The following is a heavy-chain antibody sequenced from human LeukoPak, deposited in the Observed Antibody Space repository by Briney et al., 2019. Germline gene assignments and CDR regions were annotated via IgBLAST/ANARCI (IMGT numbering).Heavy chain of an antibody. CDR1: GYTFTSYG. D-gene: IGHD1-26*01. V-gene: IGHV1-18*01. CDR2: ISAYNGNT. Sequence: GASVKVSCKASGYTFTSYGIRWVRQAPGQGLEWMGWISAYNGNTNYAQKLQGRVTMTTDTSTSTAYMELRSLRSDDTAVYYCARRGGSYFLNWFDPWGQGTLVTDSS. CDR3: ARRGGSYFLNWFDP. J-gene: IGHJ5*02.